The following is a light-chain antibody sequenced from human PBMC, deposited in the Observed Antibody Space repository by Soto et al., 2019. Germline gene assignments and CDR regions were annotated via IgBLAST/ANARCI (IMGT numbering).Light chain of an antibody. J-gene: IGLJ2*01. CDR1: SSDVGGYNY. CDR2: DVT. CDR3: CSYAGSYTL. V-gene: IGLV2-11*01. Sequence: QSALTQPRSVSGSPGQSVTISCTGTSSDVGGYNYVSWYQQHPGKAPKLMIYDVTERPSGVPDRFSGSKSGNTASLTISGLQPEDETDYYCCSYAGSYTLFGGGTKLTVL.